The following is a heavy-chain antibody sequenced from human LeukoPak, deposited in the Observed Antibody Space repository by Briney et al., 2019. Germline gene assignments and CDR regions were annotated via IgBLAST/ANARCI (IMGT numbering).Heavy chain of an antibody. V-gene: IGHV3-7*01. CDR1: GLTFSSYW. D-gene: IGHD3-22*01. J-gene: IGHJ4*02. CDR2: VKQDGSEK. Sequence: PGGSLRLSCAASGLTFSSYWMSWVRQAPGKGLDWVANVKQDGSEKYYVDSVKGRFTISRDNAKNSLYLQMNSLRAEDTAVYYCARAPDYYDSSDSGTTRDYWGQGTLVTVSS. CDR3: ARAPDYYDSSDSGTTRDY.